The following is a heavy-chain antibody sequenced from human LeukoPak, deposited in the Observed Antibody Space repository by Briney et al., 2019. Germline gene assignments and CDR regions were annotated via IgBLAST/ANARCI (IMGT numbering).Heavy chain of an antibody. CDR2: IYGGGDT. Sequence: GGSLRLSCAASGFTFSITYMAWVRQTPAKGLEWVSVIYGGGDTNYADSVKGSFTVARDNSKKTQYLQMTNLRVEDTTVYYYTRVQVQSFDPWGQGALVTVSS. CDR3: TRVQVQSFDP. J-gene: IGHJ5*02. CDR1: GFTFSITY. V-gene: IGHV3-66*01.